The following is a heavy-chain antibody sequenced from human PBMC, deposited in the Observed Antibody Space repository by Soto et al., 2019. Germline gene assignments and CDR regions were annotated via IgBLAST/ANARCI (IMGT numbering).Heavy chain of an antibody. V-gene: IGHV3-23*01. CDR1: GFTFSNYA. Sequence: EVQLLESGGGLVQPGGSLRLSCAASGFTFSNYAMTWVRQAPGKGLEWVSAINGDGGVNGGSTYYAGSVKGRFTISRDDSRNTLYLPMNHLRVEDTAVYYCAKSPLTWYLGLDYWGQGALVTVAS. CDR3: AKSPLTWYLGLDY. J-gene: IGHJ4*02. D-gene: IGHD6-13*01. CDR2: INGDGGVNGGST.